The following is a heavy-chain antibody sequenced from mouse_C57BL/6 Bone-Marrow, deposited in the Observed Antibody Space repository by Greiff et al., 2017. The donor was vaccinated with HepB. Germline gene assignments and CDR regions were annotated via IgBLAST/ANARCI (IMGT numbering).Heavy chain of an antibody. CDR2: IRSKSSNYAT. D-gene: IGHD3-2*02. Sequence: EVKLQESGGGLVQPKGSLKLSCAASGFTFNTYAMHWVRQAPGKGLEWVARIRSKSSNYATYYADSVKDRFTISRDDSQSMLYLQMNNLKTEDTAMYYWGRGQQRRLRRAMDYWGQGTSVTVSS. V-gene: IGHV10-3*01. CDR1: GFTFNTYA. CDR3: GRGQQRRLRRAMDY. J-gene: IGHJ4*01.